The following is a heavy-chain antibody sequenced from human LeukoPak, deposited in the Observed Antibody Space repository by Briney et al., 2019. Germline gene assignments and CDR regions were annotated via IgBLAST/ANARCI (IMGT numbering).Heavy chain of an antibody. CDR2: ISSSSSYI. CDR3: ASWGYCSGGSC. V-gene: IGHV3-21*01. CDR1: GFTFSSYS. J-gene: IGHJ4*02. Sequence: GGSLRLSCPASGFTFSSYSMNWVRQAPGKGLEWVSSISSSSSYIYYADSVKGRFIISRDNAKHSLYLQMNSLRAEDTAVYYCASWGYCSGGSCWGQGTLVTVSS. D-gene: IGHD2-15*01.